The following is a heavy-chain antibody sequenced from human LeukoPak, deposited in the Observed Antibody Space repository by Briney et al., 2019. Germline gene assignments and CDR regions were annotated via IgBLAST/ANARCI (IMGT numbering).Heavy chain of an antibody. CDR1: GDSITSHY. V-gene: IGHV4-59*11. D-gene: IGHD3-22*01. CDR2: IYHTGST. CDR3: ARERGEGYDNSGHAYFDY. Sequence: SETLSLTCTVSGDSITSHYWNWIRQTPGKGLEWIGYIYHTGSTNYNPSLKSRGSISADTSNNRFSLRLYSVTAADTAVYYCARERGEGYDNSGHAYFDYWGQGILVTVSS. J-gene: IGHJ4*02.